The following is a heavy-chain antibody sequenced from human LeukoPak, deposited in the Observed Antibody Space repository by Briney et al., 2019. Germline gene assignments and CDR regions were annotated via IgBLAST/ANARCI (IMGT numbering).Heavy chain of an antibody. Sequence: PGGSLRLSCAASGFTFSSYGMHWVRQAPGKGLEWVAVISYDGSNKYYADSVKCRFTISRDNSKNTLYLQMNSLRAEDTAVYYCAKDSRCGYSATNFDYWGQGTLVTVSS. CDR3: AKDSRCGYSATNFDY. J-gene: IGHJ4*02. D-gene: IGHD5-12*01. CDR1: GFTFSSYG. CDR2: ISYDGSNK. V-gene: IGHV3-30*18.